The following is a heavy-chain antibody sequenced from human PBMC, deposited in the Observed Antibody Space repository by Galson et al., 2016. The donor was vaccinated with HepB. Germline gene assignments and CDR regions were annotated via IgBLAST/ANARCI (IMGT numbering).Heavy chain of an antibody. CDR3: AKDLTVTLHWFDP. CDR1: GFTFSDYY. J-gene: IGHJ5*02. D-gene: IGHD2-15*01. Sequence: SLRLSCAASGFTFSDYYMSWIRQAPGKGLEWVSLISGSGTNTYYADSVKGRFTISRDNSRNTLYLQMNSLRAEDTAVYYCAKDLTVTLHWFDPWGQGTLVTVSS. V-gene: IGHV3-23*01. CDR2: ISGSGTNT.